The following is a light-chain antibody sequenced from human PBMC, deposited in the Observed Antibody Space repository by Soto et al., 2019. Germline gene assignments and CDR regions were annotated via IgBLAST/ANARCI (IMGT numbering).Light chain of an antibody. CDR3: QQRSYWPRT. Sequence: EIVLTQSPATLSLSPGERATLSCRASQSVGSSLAWFQHKPGQAPRLLIYDASNRATGIPARFSGSGSGTDFTLTISSLEPEDFAVYYCQQRSYWPRTFGQGTKLEIK. CDR1: QSVGSS. V-gene: IGKV3-11*01. CDR2: DAS. J-gene: IGKJ2*01.